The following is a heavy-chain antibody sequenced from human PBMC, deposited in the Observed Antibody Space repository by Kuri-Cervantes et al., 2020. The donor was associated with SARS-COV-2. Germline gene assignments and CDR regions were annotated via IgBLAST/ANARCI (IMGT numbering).Heavy chain of an antibody. V-gene: IGHV5-10-1*01. CDR2: IDPSDSYT. CDR3: ARSIAARRHYYYGMDV. Sequence: GGSLRLSCKGSGYSFTSYWIGWVHQMPGKGLEWMGRIDPSDSYTNYSPSFQGHVTISADKSISTAYLQWSSLKASDTAMYYCARSIAARRHYYYGMDVWGQGTTVTCYS. D-gene: IGHD6-6*01. CDR1: GYSFTSYW. J-gene: IGHJ6*01.